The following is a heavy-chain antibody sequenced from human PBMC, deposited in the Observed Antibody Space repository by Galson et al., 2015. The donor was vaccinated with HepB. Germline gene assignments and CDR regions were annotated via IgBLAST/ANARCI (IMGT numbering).Heavy chain of an antibody. J-gene: IGHJ4*02. CDR2: IKQDGSEK. CDR3: ARRAYGGPKDSSGWYEGSNTDVNFDY. Sequence: SLRLSCAASGFTFSSYWMSWVRQAPGKGLEWVANIKQDGSEKYYVDSVKGRFTISRDNAKNSLYLQMNSLRAEDTAVYYCARRAYGGPKDSSGWYEGSNTDVNFDYWGQGTLVTVSS. D-gene: IGHD6-19*01. V-gene: IGHV3-7*03. CDR1: GFTFSSYW.